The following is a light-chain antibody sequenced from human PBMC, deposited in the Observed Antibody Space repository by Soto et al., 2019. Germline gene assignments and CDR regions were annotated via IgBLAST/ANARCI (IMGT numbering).Light chain of an antibody. Sequence: QSALTQPASVSGSPGQSITISCTGISSDFGGYDLVSWYQQHPDKAPKLMIYEVNKRPSGVSNRFSGSKSGNTASLTISGLQAGDEADYYCCSYAGSSTLFGGGTKVTVL. J-gene: IGLJ3*02. V-gene: IGLV2-23*02. CDR2: EVN. CDR3: CSYAGSSTL. CDR1: SSDFGGYDL.